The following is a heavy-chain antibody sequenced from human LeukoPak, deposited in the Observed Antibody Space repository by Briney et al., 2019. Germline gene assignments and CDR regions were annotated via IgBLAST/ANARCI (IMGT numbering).Heavy chain of an antibody. V-gene: IGHV4-59*01. CDR3: ARGAQYDFWSGYYSLDY. CDR1: GGSISSYY. Sequence: PSETLSLTCTVSGGSISSYYWSWIRQPPGKGLEWIGYIYYSGSTNYNPSLKSRVTISVGTSKNQFSLKLSSVTAADTAVYYCARGAQYDFWSGYYSLDYWGQGTLVTVSS. CDR2: IYYSGST. J-gene: IGHJ4*02. D-gene: IGHD3-3*01.